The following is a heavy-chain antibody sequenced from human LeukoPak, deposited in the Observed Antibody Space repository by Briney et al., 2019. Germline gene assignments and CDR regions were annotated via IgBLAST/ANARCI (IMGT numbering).Heavy chain of an antibody. V-gene: IGHV4-59*01. D-gene: IGHD3-3*01. J-gene: IGHJ6*02. CDR2: IHYSGST. CDR1: GGSISSYY. CDR3: ARLSQLWSGYYIGPYYYYGMDV. Sequence: SETLSLTCIVSGGSISSYYWSWIRQPPGKGLEWIAHIHYSGSTNYNPSLKSRVTTSVDTSKNQISLKLSSVTAADTAVYYCARLSQLWSGYYIGPYYYYGMDVWGQGTTVTVSS.